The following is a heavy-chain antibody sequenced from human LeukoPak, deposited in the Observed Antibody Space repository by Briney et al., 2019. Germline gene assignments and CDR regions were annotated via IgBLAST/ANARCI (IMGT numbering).Heavy chain of an antibody. CDR2: IYPGDSDT. V-gene: IGHV5-51*01. CDR1: GYSFTSYW. CDR3: ARHSGSPFDY. Sequence: GESLKISRKGSGYSFTSYWIGWVRQMPGKGLEWMGIIYPGDSDTRYSPSFQCQVTISADRSINTAYLQWSSLKASDTAMYYCARHSGSPFDYWGQGTLVTVSS. D-gene: IGHD1-26*01. J-gene: IGHJ4*02.